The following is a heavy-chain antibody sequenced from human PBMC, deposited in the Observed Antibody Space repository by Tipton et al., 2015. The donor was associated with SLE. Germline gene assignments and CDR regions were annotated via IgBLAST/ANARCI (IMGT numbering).Heavy chain of an antibody. CDR3: VYSSGWILTN. D-gene: IGHD6-19*01. CDR1: GFTFRSFG. CDR2: MKEDGSDK. V-gene: IGHV3-7*03. J-gene: IGHJ4*02. Sequence: SLRLSCAASGFTFRSFGMHWVRQAPGKGLEWVANMKEDGSDKRYVGSVRGRFTISRDSVENSVYLQMNSLRVEDTAVYYCVYSSGWILTNWGQGTLVTVSS.